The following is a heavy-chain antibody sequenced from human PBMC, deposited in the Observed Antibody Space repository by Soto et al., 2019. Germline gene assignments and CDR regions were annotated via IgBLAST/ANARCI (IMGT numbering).Heavy chain of an antibody. CDR1: GGSISSGSYS. Sequence: QLQLQESGAGLVKPSQTLSLTCAVSGGSISSGSYSWSWIRQPPGKGLEWIGYIYHSGSTYYNPTLKSRVTILVDRSKNQFSLKLSSVTAADTAVYYCAAGGGLPRYYWGQGTLVTVSS. J-gene: IGHJ4*02. CDR2: IYHSGST. CDR3: AAGGGLPRYY. D-gene: IGHD5-12*01. V-gene: IGHV4-30-2*01.